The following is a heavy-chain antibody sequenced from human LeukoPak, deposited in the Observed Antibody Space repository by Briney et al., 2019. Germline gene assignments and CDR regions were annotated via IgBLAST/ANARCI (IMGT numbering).Heavy chain of an antibody. CDR1: GGSISSYY. CDR2: IYYSGST. J-gene: IGHJ5*02. Sequence: SETLSLTCTVSGGSISSYYWSWIRQPPGKGLEWIGYIYYSGSTNYNPSLKSRVTISVDTSKNQFSLKLSSVTAADTAVYYCARVYDYGDFGFDPWGQGTLVTVSS. D-gene: IGHD4-17*01. CDR3: ARVYDYGDFGFDP. V-gene: IGHV4-59*12.